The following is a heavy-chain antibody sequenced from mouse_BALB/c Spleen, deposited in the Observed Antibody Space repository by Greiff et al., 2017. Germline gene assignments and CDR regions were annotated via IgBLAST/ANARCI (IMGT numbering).Heavy chain of an antibody. J-gene: IGHJ1*01. V-gene: IGHV1-80*01. D-gene: IGHD1-2*01. CDR2: IYPGDGDT. CDR1: GYAFSSYW. Sequence: VKLMESGAELVRPGSSVKISCKASGYAFSSYWMNWVKQRPGQGLEWIGQIYPGDGDTNYNGKFKGKATLTADKSSSTAYMQLSSLTSEDSAVYFCARWEITTARGYFDVWGAGTTVTVSS. CDR3: ARWEITTARGYFDV.